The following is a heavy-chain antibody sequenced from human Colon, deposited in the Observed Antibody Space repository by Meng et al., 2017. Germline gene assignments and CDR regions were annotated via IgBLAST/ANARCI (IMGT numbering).Heavy chain of an antibody. Sequence: QVPIQQGGPGLFKPSETLSLTWAVSGGSFSGFYWSWIRQPPGKGLEWIGEIDHFGISNYNSSLKGRLTMSVDTSKKQISLTLTSVTAADTAVYYCAAGLRHGDWFDPWGPGTLVTVSS. CDR3: AAGLRHGDWFDP. CDR2: IDHFGIS. J-gene: IGHJ5*02. CDR1: GGSFSGFY. D-gene: IGHD4-17*01. V-gene: IGHV4-34*02.